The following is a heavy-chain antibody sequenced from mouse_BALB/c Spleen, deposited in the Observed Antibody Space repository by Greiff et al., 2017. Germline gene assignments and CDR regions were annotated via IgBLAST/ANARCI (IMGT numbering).Heavy chain of an antibody. Sequence: QVQLQQSGAELMKPGASVKISCKATGYTFSSYWIEWVKQRPGHGLEWIGEILPGSGSTNYNGKFKGKATFTADTSSNTAYMQLSSLTSEDSAVYYCARYYGSSLYAMDYWGQGTSVTVSS. CDR2: ILPGSGST. CDR1: GYTFSSYW. D-gene: IGHD1-1*01. J-gene: IGHJ4*01. CDR3: ARYYGSSLYAMDY. V-gene: IGHV1-9*01.